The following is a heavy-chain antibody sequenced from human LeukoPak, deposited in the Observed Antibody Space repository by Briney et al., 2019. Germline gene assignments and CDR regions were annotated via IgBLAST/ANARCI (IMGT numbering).Heavy chain of an antibody. J-gene: IGHJ4*02. D-gene: IGHD2-15*01. CDR1: GFTFSSYG. Sequence: GGSLRLSCAASGFTFSSYGMHWVRQAPGKGLEWVAFIRYDGSNKYYADSVKGRFAISRDNSKNTLYLQMNSLRAEDTAVYYCASPNPFYCSGGSCYLPLDYWGQGTLVTVSS. V-gene: IGHV3-30*02. CDR3: ASPNPFYCSGGSCYLPLDY. CDR2: IRYDGSNK.